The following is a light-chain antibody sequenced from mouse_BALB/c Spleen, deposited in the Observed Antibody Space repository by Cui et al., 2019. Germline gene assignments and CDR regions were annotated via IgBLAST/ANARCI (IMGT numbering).Light chain of an antibody. Sequence: QLVLPQSTAIISASPGEKVTMTCSASSSVSYMYRYQQKPGSSPKPWIYGTSNLASGVPARFSGSGSGTSYSLTISSMEAEDAATYYCQQYHSYSPTFGGGTKLEIK. J-gene: IGKJ1*01. CDR2: GTS. V-gene: IGKV4-61*01. CDR1: SSVSY. CDR3: QQYHSYSPT.